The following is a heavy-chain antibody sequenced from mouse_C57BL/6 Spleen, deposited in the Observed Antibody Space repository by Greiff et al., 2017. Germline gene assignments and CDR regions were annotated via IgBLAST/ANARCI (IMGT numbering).Heavy chain of an antibody. CDR2: IDPSDSYT. V-gene: IGHV1-69*01. D-gene: IGHD1-1*01. CDR1: GYTFTSYW. J-gene: IGHJ1*03. CDR3: ARSNGSWYFDV. Sequence: QVQLQQPGAELVMPGASVKLSCKASGYTFTSYWMHWVKQRPGQGLEWIGEIDPSDSYTNYNQKFKGKSTLTVDKSSSTAYMQLSSLTSEDSAVYYCARSNGSWYFDVWGTGTTVTVSS.